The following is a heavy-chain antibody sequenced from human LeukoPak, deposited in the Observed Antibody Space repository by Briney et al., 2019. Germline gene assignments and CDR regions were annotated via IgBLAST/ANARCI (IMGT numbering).Heavy chain of an antibody. D-gene: IGHD5-18*01. J-gene: IGHJ6*02. Sequence: ASVKVSCKASGYTFTNYGITWVRQAPGQGLEWMGWISAYNGNTNYAQKLQGRVTMTTDTSTSTAYMELRSLRSDDTAVYYCARVTDTARVNYYYYGMDVWGQGTTVTVSS. CDR3: ARVTDTARVNYYYYGMDV. CDR1: GYTFTNYG. CDR2: ISAYNGNT. V-gene: IGHV1-18*01.